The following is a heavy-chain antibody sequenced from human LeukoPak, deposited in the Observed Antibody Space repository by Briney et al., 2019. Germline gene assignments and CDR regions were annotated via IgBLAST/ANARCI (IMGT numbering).Heavy chain of an antibody. CDR1: GGSISSGDYY. CDR2: IYYSGST. D-gene: IGHD2-2*01. CDR3: ARDSSTSVNWFDP. J-gene: IGHJ5*02. V-gene: IGHV4-30-4*01. Sequence: HPSETLSLTCTVSGGSISSGDYYWSWIRQPPGKGLEWIGYIYYSGSTYYNPSLKSRVTISVDTSRNQFSLKLSSVTAADTAVYYCARDSSTSVNWFDPWDQGTLVTVSS.